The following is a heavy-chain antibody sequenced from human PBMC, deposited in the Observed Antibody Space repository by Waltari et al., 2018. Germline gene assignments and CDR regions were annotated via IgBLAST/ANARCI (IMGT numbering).Heavy chain of an antibody. V-gene: IGHV2-5*01. CDR1: GFSLSTSGVG. D-gene: IGHD3-22*01. CDR2: IYWNDDK. J-gene: IGHJ4*02. CDR3: AHRRLIRGAFDY. Sequence: QITLKESGPTLVKPTQTLTLTCTFSGFSLSTSGVGVGWIRQPPGKALEWLALIYWNDDKRYRPSLKSRLTITKDTSKNQVVLTMTNMDPVDTATYYCAHRRLIRGAFDYWGQGTLVTVSS.